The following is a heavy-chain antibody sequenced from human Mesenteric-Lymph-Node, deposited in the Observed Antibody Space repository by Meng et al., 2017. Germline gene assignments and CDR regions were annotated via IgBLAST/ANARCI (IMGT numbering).Heavy chain of an antibody. V-gene: IGHV4-30-4*01. J-gene: IGHJ4*02. CDR3: ARGELLWDY. CDR2: MDYRGST. D-gene: IGHD2-2*01. CDR1: GGSVSSGNNY. Sequence: QVQPQESGPGLVKPSQTLSLTCPVSGGSVSSGNNYWIWTRQPPGKGLEWIGYMDYRGSTFYNPSLKSRVTISVDTSKNQFSLKLSSVTAADTAVYFCARGELLWDYWGQGTLVTVSS.